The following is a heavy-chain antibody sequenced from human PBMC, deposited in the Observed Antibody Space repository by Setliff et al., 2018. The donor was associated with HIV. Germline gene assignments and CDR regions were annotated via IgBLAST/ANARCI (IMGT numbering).Heavy chain of an antibody. Sequence: ASVKVSCKASGGTLNDYAISWVRQAPGQGLEWMGWINTNTGNPTYAQGFTGRFVLSLDTSVSTAYLQITSLKAEDTAVYYCARGASSSAVYYYYYYMDVWGKGTTVTVSS. CDR2: INTNTGNP. J-gene: IGHJ6*03. CDR1: GGTLNDYA. V-gene: IGHV7-4-1*02. D-gene: IGHD6-6*01. CDR3: ARGASSSAVYYYYYYMDV.